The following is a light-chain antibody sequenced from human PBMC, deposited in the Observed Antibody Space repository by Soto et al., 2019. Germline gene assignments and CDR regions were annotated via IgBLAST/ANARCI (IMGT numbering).Light chain of an antibody. CDR1: QSITSY. CDR2: DAS. V-gene: IGKV3-11*01. J-gene: IGKJ3*01. Sequence: EIALTQSPAILSLSPGERASLSCRASQSITSYLAWYQQKPGQAPRLLILDASKLATGFPAMFSGSGSETDFTLTISSLEPEDFEVDYCQLRNGWPPLFTFGPGTKVDI. CDR3: QLRNGWPPLFT.